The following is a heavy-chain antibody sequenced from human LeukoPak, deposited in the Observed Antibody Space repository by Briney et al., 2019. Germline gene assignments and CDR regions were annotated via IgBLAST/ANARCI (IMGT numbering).Heavy chain of an antibody. CDR3: AREGRNLGYCSGGSCYSGWFDP. D-gene: IGHD2-15*01. J-gene: IGHJ5*02. CDR2: INHSGST. Sequence: SETLSLTCAVYGGSFSGYYWSWIRQPPGKGLEWIGEINHSGSTNYNPSLKSRVTISVDTSKNQFSLKLSSVTAADTAVYYCAREGRNLGYCSGGSCYSGWFDPWGQGTLVTVSS. CDR1: GGSFSGYY. V-gene: IGHV4-34*01.